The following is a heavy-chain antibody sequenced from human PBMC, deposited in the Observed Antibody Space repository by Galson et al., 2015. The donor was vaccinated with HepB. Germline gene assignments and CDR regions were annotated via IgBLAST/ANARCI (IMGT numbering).Heavy chain of an antibody. J-gene: IGHJ4*02. V-gene: IGHV3-21*01. CDR3: ARARLRYFDWLSPIDY. CDR1: GFTFSSYS. D-gene: IGHD3-9*01. Sequence: SLRLSCAASGFTFSSYSMNWVRQAPGKGLEWVSSISSSSYIYYADSVKGRFTISRDNAKNSLYLQMNSLRAEDTAVYYCARARLRYFDWLSPIDYWGQGTLVTVSS. CDR2: ISSSSYI.